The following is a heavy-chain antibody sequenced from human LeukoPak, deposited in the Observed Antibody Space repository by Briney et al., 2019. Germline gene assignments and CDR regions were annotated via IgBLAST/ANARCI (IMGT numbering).Heavy chain of an antibody. D-gene: IGHD3-3*01. CDR2: IYYSGST. CDR1: GGSISSSSYY. J-gene: IGHJ4*02. CDR3: ASLLDFWSGYYVFDY. Sequence: SETLSLTCTVSGGSISSSSYYWGWIRQLPGKGLEWIGSIYYSGSTYYNPSLKSRVTISVGTSKNQFSLKLSSVTAADTAVYYCASLLDFWSGYYVFDYWGQGTLVTVSS. V-gene: IGHV4-39*01.